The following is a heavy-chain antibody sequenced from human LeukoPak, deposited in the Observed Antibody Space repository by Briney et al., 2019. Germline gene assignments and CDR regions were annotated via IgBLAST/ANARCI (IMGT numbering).Heavy chain of an antibody. J-gene: IGHJ4*02. V-gene: IGHV3-7*03. CDR1: AFTFSSYW. Sequence: GGSLRLSCAASAFTFSSYWMSWVRQAPGQGLEWVANIKQDGSEKYYVDSVKGRFTISRDNAKNSLYLQMNSLRAEDTAVYYCARDRDTYYFDYWGRGTLVTVSS. CDR2: IKQDGSEK. CDR3: ARDRDTYYFDY.